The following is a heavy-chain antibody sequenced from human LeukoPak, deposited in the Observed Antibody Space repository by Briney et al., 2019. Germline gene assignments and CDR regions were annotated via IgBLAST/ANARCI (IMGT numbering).Heavy chain of an antibody. J-gene: IGHJ3*02. CDR3: ARWITTQGTFDI. Sequence: RPSETLSLTCTVSGGSISTYYWNWLRQPAGKGLEWIGRIYTSGSTNYNASLKSRVTLSLDTSKNQFSLKLTSVTPADTAVYYCARWITTQGTFDIWAQGTMVTVSS. V-gene: IGHV4-4*07. CDR1: GGSISTYY. CDR2: IYTSGST. D-gene: IGHD1-1*01.